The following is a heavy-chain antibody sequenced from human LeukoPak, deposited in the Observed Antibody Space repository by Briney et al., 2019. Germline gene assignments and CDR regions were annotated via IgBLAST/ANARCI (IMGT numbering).Heavy chain of an antibody. CDR3: ASLGQYYDSNGYYTY. CDR2: IKQDGSER. V-gene: IGHV3-7*05. J-gene: IGHJ4*02. Sequence: GGSLKLSCAASTLTISDYWMSWVRQAPGKGLEWVANIKQDGSERHYADSVKGRFTISRDNVQNSLYLQMNSLRADDTAVYYCASLGQYYDSNGYYTYWGQGTLVTVSS. D-gene: IGHD3-22*01. CDR1: TLTISDYW.